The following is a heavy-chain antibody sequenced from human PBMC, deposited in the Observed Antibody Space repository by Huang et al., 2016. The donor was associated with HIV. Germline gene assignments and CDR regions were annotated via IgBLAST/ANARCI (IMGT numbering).Heavy chain of an antibody. CDR1: GYTFTNYG. Sequence: QVQLVQSGSELKKPGASVKVSCKASGYTFTNYGVHWVRQAPGPGLEWMGLINTNTGKPRYAQGLTGRFVFSVDTSVNTAYLQISSLKAADSAIYYCVRVRRVMDTYCVADCSTLEAFDIWGQGTVVTVSA. J-gene: IGHJ3*02. CDR3: VRVRRVMDTYCVADCSTLEAFDI. CDR2: INTNTGKP. D-gene: IGHD2-21*02. V-gene: IGHV7-4-1*02.